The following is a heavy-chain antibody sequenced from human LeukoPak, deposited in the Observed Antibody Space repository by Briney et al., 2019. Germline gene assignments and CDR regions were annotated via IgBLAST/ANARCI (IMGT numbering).Heavy chain of an antibody. CDR1: GGSISGYY. CDR2: IFYSGST. D-gene: IGHD1-26*01. Sequence: SETLSLTCTVSGGSISGYYWSWVRQPPGKGLEWIGYIFYSGSTNYNPSLKSRVTISVDTSKNQFSLELSSVTAADTAVYYCARGEWDLLFDYWGQGTLVTVSS. V-gene: IGHV4-59*01. J-gene: IGHJ4*02. CDR3: ARGEWDLLFDY.